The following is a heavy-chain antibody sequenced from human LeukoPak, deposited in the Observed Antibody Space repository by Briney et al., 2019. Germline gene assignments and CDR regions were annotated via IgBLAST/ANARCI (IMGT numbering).Heavy chain of an antibody. Sequence: GGSLRLSCVASGFTFSNYWMRRVRQPPGKGLVWVSRIYVDGRTTNYADSVKGRFTISRDNAKNTVYLEMNSLSVEDTATYYCIRDFRSADLWGQGTLVTVTS. CDR2: IYVDGRTT. CDR3: IRDFRSADL. J-gene: IGHJ5*02. V-gene: IGHV3-74*01. CDR1: GFTFSNYW.